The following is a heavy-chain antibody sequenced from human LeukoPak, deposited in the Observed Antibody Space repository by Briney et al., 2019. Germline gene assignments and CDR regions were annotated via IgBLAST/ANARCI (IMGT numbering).Heavy chain of an antibody. CDR1: RYTFTGYY. D-gene: IGHD3-10*01. J-gene: IGHJ5*02. V-gene: IGHV1-2*02. CDR3: ARDLLLWFGELRYNWFDP. Sequence: GASVKVSCKASRYTFTGYYMHWVRQAPGQGLEWMGWINPNSGGTNYAQKFQGRVTMTRDTSISTAYMELSRLRSDDTAVYYCARDLLLWFGELRYNWFDPWGQGTLLTVSS. CDR2: INPNSGGT.